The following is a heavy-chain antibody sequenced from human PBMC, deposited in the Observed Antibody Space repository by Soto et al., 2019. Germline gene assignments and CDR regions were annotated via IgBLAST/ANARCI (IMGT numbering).Heavy chain of an antibody. Sequence: SETLSLTCTVSGGSISSSSYYWGWIRQPPGKGLEWIGNIYYSGSTYYNPSLKSRVTISVDTSKNQFSLKLSSVTAADTAVYYCARHNYGSGSTYFDYWGQGTLVTVSS. CDR1: GGSISSSSYY. CDR3: ARHNYGSGSTYFDY. V-gene: IGHV4-39*01. CDR2: IYYSGST. J-gene: IGHJ4*02. D-gene: IGHD3-10*01.